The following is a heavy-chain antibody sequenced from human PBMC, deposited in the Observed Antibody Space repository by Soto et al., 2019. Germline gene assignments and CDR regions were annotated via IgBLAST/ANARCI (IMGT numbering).Heavy chain of an antibody. V-gene: IGHV1-3*01. CDR1: GYTFTSYA. J-gene: IGHJ5*02. Sequence: GASVKVSCKASGYTFTSYAMHWVRQAPGQRLEWMGWINAGNGNTKYSQKFQGRVTITRDTSASTAYMELSSLRSEDTAVYYCAGTHYDILTGHNGGFDPWGQGTLVTVSS. CDR2: INAGNGNT. D-gene: IGHD3-9*01. CDR3: AGTHYDILTGHNGGFDP.